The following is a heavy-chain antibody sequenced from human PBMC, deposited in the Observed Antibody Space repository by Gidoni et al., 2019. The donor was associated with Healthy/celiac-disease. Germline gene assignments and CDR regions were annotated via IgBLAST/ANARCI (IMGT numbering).Heavy chain of an antibody. CDR3: AKASSGGWDY. CDR1: GFTFSSYA. Sequence: EVQLLESGGGLVQPGGSLRLSCAASGFTFSSYAMSWVRQARGKGLGWVSAISGSGGRTYYADSVKGRFTISRDNSKNTLYLQMNSLRAEDTAVYYWAKASSGGWDYWGQGTLVTVSS. D-gene: IGHD6-19*01. J-gene: IGHJ4*02. CDR2: ISGSGGRT. V-gene: IGHV3-23*01.